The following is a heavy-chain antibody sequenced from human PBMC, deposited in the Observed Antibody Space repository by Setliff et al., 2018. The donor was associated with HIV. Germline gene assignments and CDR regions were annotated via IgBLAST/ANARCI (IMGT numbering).Heavy chain of an antibody. CDR2: VYHTGST. CDR3: ARDRRDDYYLTAYFDS. Sequence: PSETLSLTCGVSGYSMSRGYYWGWIRQPPGKGLEWIGNVYHTGSTYYNPSLKSLVTISLDTARNQFSLELTSVTANDTAVYYCARDRRDDYYLTAYFDSLGQGTVVTVSS. D-gene: IGHD1-26*01. V-gene: IGHV4-38-2*02. J-gene: IGHJ4*02. CDR1: GYSMSRGYY.